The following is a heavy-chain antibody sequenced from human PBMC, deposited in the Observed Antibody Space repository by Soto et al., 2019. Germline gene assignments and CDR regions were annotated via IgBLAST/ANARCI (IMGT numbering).Heavy chain of an antibody. Sequence: QVQLQESGPGLVKPSQTLSLTCTVSGGSISSGGYYWSWIRQHPGKGLEWIGYIYYSGSTYYNPSLKSRVTISVDTSKNHFSLKLSSVTAADTAVYYCARGGRTYDSSGYSSWGYYYYGMDVWGQGTTVTVSS. CDR2: IYYSGST. CDR3: ARGGRTYDSSGYSSWGYYYYGMDV. V-gene: IGHV4-31*03. CDR1: GGSISSGGYY. D-gene: IGHD3-22*01. J-gene: IGHJ6*02.